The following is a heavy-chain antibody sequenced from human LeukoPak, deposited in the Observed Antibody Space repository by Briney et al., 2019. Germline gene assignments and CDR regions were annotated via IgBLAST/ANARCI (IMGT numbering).Heavy chain of an antibody. V-gene: IGHV3-30*18. Sequence: PGGSLRLSCAASGFTFSSYGMHWVRQAPGKGLEWVAVISYDGSNKYYADSVKGRFTISRDNSKNTLYLQMNSLRAEDTAVYYCAKGGYSSGWSLFGYWGQGTLVTVSS. J-gene: IGHJ4*02. CDR3: AKGGYSSGWSLFGY. CDR2: ISYDGSNK. CDR1: GFTFSSYG. D-gene: IGHD6-19*01.